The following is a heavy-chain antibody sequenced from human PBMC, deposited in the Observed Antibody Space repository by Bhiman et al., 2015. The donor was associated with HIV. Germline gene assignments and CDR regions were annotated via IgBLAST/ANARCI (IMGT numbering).Heavy chain of an antibody. CDR2: ISYDGSNK. J-gene: IGHJ4*02. V-gene: IGHV3-30-3*01. CDR1: GFTFSSYV. Sequence: QVQLVESGGGVVQPGRSLRLSCAASGFTFSSYVMHWVRQAPGKGLEWVAVISYDGSNKYYADSVKGRFTISRDNSKNTLYLQMNSLRAEDTAVYYCAREEEFGESEYWGQGNAGRPSPQ. CDR3: AREEEFGESEY. D-gene: IGHD3-10*01.